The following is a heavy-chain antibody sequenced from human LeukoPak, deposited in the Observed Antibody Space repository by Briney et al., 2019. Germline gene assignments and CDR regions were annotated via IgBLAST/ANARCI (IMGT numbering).Heavy chain of an antibody. CDR2: ISWNSNNI. Sequence: GGSLRLSCAASGFTFSSYSMNWVRQAPGKGLEWVSGISWNSNNIDYADSVKGRFTISRDNANNSLYLQMNSLRAEDTAVYYCVTVGIAVHWGQGTLVTVSS. D-gene: IGHD6-19*01. J-gene: IGHJ1*01. V-gene: IGHV3-21*04. CDR1: GFTFSSYS. CDR3: VTVGIAVH.